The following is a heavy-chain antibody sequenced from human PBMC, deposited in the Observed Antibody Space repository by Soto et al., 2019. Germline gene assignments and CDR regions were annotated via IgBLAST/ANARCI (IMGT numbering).Heavy chain of an antibody. Sequence: ESLKISCKGSGYSFTSYWIGWVRQMPGKGLEWMGIIYPGDSDTRYSPSFQGQVTISADKSISTAYLQWSSLKASDTAMYYCASPAGLSYYYGSGTADYYGMDVWGQGTTVTVSS. V-gene: IGHV5-51*01. CDR3: ASPAGLSYYYGSGTADYYGMDV. CDR2: IYPGDSDT. D-gene: IGHD3-10*01. J-gene: IGHJ6*02. CDR1: GYSFTSYW.